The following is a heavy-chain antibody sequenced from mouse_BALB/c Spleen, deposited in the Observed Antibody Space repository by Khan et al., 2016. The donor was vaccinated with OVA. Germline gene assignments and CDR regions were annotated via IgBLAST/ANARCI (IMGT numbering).Heavy chain of an antibody. V-gene: IGHV3-2*02. CDR1: GYSITSNYA. CDR3: ARGNYYVYAMDY. CDR2: ISYSGST. Sequence: EVQLVESGPGLVKPSQSLSLTCTVTGYSITSNYAWNWIRQFPGNKLEWMGYISYSGSTNYNPSLQSRISITRAPPKNQFFLQLNSGTTEDTATCYSARGNYYVYAMDYWGQGTSITVSS. J-gene: IGHJ4*01. D-gene: IGHD1-1*01.